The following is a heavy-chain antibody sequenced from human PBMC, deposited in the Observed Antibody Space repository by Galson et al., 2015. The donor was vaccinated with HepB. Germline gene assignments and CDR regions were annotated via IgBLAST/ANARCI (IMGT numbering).Heavy chain of an antibody. CDR3: AKDKGTEEINAFDI. J-gene: IGHJ3*02. Sequence: SLRLSCAASGFTFDDYAMHWVRRAPGKGLEWVSGISWNSGSIGYADSVKGRFTISRDNAKNSLYLQMNSLRAEDTALYYCAKDKGTEEINAFDIWGQGTMVTVSS. D-gene: IGHD3-10*01. CDR2: ISWNSGSI. CDR1: GFTFDDYA. V-gene: IGHV3-9*01.